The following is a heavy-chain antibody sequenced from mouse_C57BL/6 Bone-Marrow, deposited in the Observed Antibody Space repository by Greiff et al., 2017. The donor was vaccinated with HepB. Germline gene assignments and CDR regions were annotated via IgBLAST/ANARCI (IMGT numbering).Heavy chain of an antibody. CDR2: INPNSGNT. J-gene: IGHJ4*01. V-gene: IGHV1-4*01. Sequence: QVQLQQSGAELVRPGASVKMSCKASGYTFTSYTMHWVKQRPGQGLEWIGYINPNSGNTKYNQKFKNKATLTADKSSSTAYMQLSSLTSEDSAVYYCAGCYKGAMDYWGQGTSVTVSS. CDR3: AGCYKGAMDY. D-gene: IGHD2-12*01. CDR1: GYTFTSYT.